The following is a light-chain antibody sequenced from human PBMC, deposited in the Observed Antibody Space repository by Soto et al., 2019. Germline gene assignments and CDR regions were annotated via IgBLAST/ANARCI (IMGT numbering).Light chain of an antibody. CDR3: QQYYSRSLA. J-gene: IGKJ1*01. V-gene: IGKV4-1*01. CDR2: WAS. CDR1: QSGLYSSNNKNY. Sequence: DIVMTQSPDSLAVSLGERATINCKSSQSGLYSSNNKNYLAWYHQKPGQPPKLLIYWASTRESGVPDRFSARGSGTDFTLTISSLQSEVVAVYDCQQYYSRSLAFGQETKVEIK.